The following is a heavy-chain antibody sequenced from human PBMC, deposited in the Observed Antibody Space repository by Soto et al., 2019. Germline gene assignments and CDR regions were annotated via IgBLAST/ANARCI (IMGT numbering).Heavy chain of an antibody. Sequence: GGSLRLSCAASGFTFSSYAMSWVRQAPGKGLEWVSAISGSGGSTYYADSVKGRFTISRDNSKNTLYLQMNSLRAEDTAVYYCAKTGGSSWYYYYGMDVWGQGTTVTVSS. CDR3: AKTGGSSWYYYYGMDV. CDR2: ISGSGGST. CDR1: GFTFSSYA. V-gene: IGHV3-23*01. J-gene: IGHJ6*02. D-gene: IGHD6-13*01.